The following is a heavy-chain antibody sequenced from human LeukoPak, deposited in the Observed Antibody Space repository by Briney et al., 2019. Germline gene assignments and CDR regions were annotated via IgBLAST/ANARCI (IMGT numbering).Heavy chain of an antibody. Sequence: ASVKVSCKASGYTFTGYYMHWVRRAPGQGLEWMGWINPNSGGTNYAQKFQGRVTMTRDTSISTAYMELSRLRSDDTAVYYCARGGVVAAHSNDYWGQGTLVTVSS. CDR3: ARGGVVAAHSNDY. J-gene: IGHJ4*02. D-gene: IGHD2-15*01. V-gene: IGHV1-2*02. CDR2: INPNSGGT. CDR1: GYTFTGYY.